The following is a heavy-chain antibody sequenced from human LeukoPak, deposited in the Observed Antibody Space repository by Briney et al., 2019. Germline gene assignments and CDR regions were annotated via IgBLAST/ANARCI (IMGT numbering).Heavy chain of an antibody. CDR3: ARVYQGVSLFDGIDY. J-gene: IGHJ4*02. CDR2: IRSHGSNK. D-gene: IGHD3-10*01. CDR1: GFTFSSYD. Sequence: GGSLRLSCAASGFTFSSYDIHWVRQAPGKGLEWVAFIRSHGSNKYYADSVKGRFTISRDNSKNTLYLQMNSLRAEDTAVYYCARVYQGVSLFDGIDYWGQGTLVTVSS. V-gene: IGHV3-30*02.